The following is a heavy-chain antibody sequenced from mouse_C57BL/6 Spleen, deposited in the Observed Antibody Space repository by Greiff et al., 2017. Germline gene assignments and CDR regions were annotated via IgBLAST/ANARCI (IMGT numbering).Heavy chain of an antibody. CDR2: ISGGGGNT. V-gene: IGHV5-9*01. D-gene: IGHD1-1*01. CDR3: ARTDYYGSGVMDY. CDR1: GFTFSSYT. Sequence: DVMLVESGGGLVKPGGSLKLSCAASGFTFSSYTMSWVRQTPEKRLEWVATISGGGGNTYYPDSVKGRFTISRDNAKNTLYLQMSSLRSEDTALYYCARTDYYGSGVMDYWGQGTSVTVSS. J-gene: IGHJ4*01.